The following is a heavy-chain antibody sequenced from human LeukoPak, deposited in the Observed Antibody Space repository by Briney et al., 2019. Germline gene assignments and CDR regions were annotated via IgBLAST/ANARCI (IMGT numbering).Heavy chain of an antibody. CDR3: ARWGEFVPAAIGNTYYFDY. J-gene: IGHJ4*02. CDR1: GYTFTGYY. D-gene: IGHD2-2*01. V-gene: IGHV1-8*02. CDR2: MNPNSGNT. Sequence: ASVKVSCKASGYTFTGYYMHWVRQATGQGLEWMGWMNPNSGNTGYAQKFQGRVTMTRNTSISTAYMELSSLRSEDTAVYYCARWGEFVPAAIGNTYYFDYWGQGTLVTVSS.